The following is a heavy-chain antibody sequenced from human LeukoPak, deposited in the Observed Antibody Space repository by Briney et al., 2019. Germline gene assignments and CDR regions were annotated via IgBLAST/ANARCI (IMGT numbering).Heavy chain of an antibody. CDR3: ARYSGSYHDAFDI. Sequence: PGGSLRLSCAASGFTFSNYAMSWVRQAPGKGLEWVSAISGSGGSTYYADSVKGRFTISRDNSKNTLYLQMNSLRAEDTAVYYCARYSGSYHDAFDIWSQGTMVTVSS. V-gene: IGHV3-23*01. D-gene: IGHD1-26*01. CDR1: GFTFSNYA. J-gene: IGHJ3*02. CDR2: ISGSGGST.